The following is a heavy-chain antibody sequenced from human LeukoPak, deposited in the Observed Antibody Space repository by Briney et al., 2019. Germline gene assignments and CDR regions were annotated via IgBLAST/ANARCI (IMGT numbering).Heavy chain of an antibody. Sequence: PGGSLRLSCAASGFTVSSNYMSWVRQAPGKGLEWVSVIYSGGSTYYADSVKGRFTISRDNSKNTLYLQMNSLRAEDTAVYYCARVRPFYSNYFDYWGQGTLVTVS. V-gene: IGHV3-66*01. CDR2: IYSGGST. J-gene: IGHJ4*02. CDR3: ARVRPFYSNYFDY. CDR1: GFTVSSNY. D-gene: IGHD4-11*01.